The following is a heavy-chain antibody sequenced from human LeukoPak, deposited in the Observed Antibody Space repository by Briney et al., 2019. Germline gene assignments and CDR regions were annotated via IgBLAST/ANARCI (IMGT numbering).Heavy chain of an antibody. CDR2: IIPIFGTA. V-gene: IGHV1-69*01. Sequence: SVKVSCKASGGTFSSYAISWVRQAPGQGLEWMGGIIPIFGTANYAQKFQGRVTITADESTSTAYMELSSLRSEDTAVYYCARDRLGYCSSTSCPGDPWGQGTLVTVSS. D-gene: IGHD2-2*01. CDR1: GGTFSSYA. CDR3: ARDRLGYCSSTSCPGDP. J-gene: IGHJ5*02.